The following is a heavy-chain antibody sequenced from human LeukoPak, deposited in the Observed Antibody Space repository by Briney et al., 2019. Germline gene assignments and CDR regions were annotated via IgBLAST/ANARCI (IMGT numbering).Heavy chain of an antibody. D-gene: IGHD3-10*01. Sequence: SETLSLTCAVYRGSFSGHYWSWIRQPPGKGLEWIGDIYHSGSTNYNPSLKSRVTMSLYTPTKKFSLKVTSVTAPDTAVYYCARGYYYDSGMNPYGLDVWGQGNTVTGFS. J-gene: IGHJ6*02. CDR1: RGSFSGHY. CDR2: IYHSGST. V-gene: IGHV4-34*01. CDR3: ARGYYYDSGMNPYGLDV.